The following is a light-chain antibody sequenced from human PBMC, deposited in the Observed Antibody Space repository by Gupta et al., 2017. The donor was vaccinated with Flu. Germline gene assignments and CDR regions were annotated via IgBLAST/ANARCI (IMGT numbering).Light chain of an antibody. Sequence: QSVLAQPPSASATPGQRVTISCSGSSSNIGSNNVNWYQQVPGTAPKLLIYGNSQRPSGVPDRFSVSKSGTSASLAISGLQSEDEADYYCAAWDDSLNGHYVFGTGTKVTAL. J-gene: IGLJ1*01. CDR1: SSNIGSNN. V-gene: IGLV1-44*01. CDR3: AAWDDSLNGHYV. CDR2: GNS.